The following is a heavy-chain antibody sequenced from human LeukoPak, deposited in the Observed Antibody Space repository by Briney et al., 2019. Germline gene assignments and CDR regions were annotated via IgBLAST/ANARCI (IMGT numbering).Heavy chain of an antibody. J-gene: IGHJ4*02. Sequence: SGTLSLTCAVSGGSISSSNWWSWVRQPPGKGLEWIGEIYHSGSTNYNPSLKSRVTISVDKSKNQFSLKLSSTTAADTAVYYCARAPVATPSEFDYWGQGTLVTVSS. CDR2: IYHSGST. V-gene: IGHV4-4*02. CDR1: GGSISSSNW. D-gene: IGHD5-12*01. CDR3: ARAPVATPSEFDY.